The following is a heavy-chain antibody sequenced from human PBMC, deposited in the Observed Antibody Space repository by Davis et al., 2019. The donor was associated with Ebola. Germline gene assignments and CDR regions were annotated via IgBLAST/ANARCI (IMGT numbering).Heavy chain of an antibody. CDR2: INAGNGNT. CDR1: GYTFTSYA. D-gene: IGHD3-3*01. CDR3: AAVPYDFWSGYYQWYFDL. Sequence: ASVKVSCKASGYTFTSYAMHRVRQAPGQRLEWMGWINAGNGNTKYSQKFQGRVTITRDTSASTAYMELSSLRSEDTAVYYCAAVPYDFWSGYYQWYFDLWGRGTLVTVSS. V-gene: IGHV1-3*01. J-gene: IGHJ2*01.